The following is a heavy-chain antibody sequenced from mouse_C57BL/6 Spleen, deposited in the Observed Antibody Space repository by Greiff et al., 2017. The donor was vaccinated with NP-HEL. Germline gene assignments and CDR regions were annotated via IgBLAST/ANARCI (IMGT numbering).Heavy chain of an antibody. Sequence: VQLKESGPGLVQPSQSLSITCTVSGFSLTSYGVHWVRQSPGKGLEWLGVIWSGGSTDYNAAFISRLSISKDNSKSQVFFKMNSLQADDTAIYYCARMDGYYDFFDYWGQGTTLTVSS. V-gene: IGHV2-2*01. CDR3: ARMDGYYDFFDY. J-gene: IGHJ2*01. CDR1: GFSLTSYG. D-gene: IGHD2-3*01. CDR2: IWSGGST.